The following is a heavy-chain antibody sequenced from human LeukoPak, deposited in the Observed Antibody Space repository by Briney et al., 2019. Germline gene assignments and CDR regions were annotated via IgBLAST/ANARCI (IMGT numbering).Heavy chain of an antibody. CDR3: ARRARGTYLYYFDY. CDR1: GGSISSSSYY. V-gene: IGHV4-39*01. J-gene: IGHJ4*02. CDR2: IYYSGNT. Sequence: PSETLSLTCTVSGGSISSSSYYWGWIRQPPGKGLERIGSIYYSGNTYYNPSLKSRVTISVDTSKNQFSLRLSSVTAADTAVYYCARRARGTYLYYFDYWGQGTLVSVSS. D-gene: IGHD1-26*01.